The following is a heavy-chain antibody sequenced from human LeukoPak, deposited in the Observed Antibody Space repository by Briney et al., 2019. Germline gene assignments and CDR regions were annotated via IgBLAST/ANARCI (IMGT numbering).Heavy chain of an antibody. CDR3: ARYPLSYTSNWHYFLDY. CDR2: ISPSNGNT. V-gene: IGHV1-18*04. J-gene: IGHJ4*02. D-gene: IGHD1-7*01. Sequence: ASVKVSCKASGYTFTNYGITWVRQAPGQGLEWMGWISPSNGNTNYAQKIQGRVTMTSDTSTSTGYMDLRSLTPDDTAVYYCARYPLSYTSNWHYFLDYWGQGTLVTVSS. CDR1: GYTFTNYG.